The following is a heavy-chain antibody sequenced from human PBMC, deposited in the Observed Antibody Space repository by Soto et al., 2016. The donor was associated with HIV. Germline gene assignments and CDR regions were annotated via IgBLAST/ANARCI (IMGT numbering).Heavy chain of an antibody. V-gene: IGHV1-2*02. CDR1: GYTFTGYY. Sequence: QVQLVQSGAEVKKPGASMKVSCKASGYTFTGYYMYWVRQAPGQGLERMGWINPNSGGTNYAQKFQGRVTMSRDTSISTAYMELSRLISDDTAVYYCARDAQNVVVVAAALYFDYWGQGTLVTVSS. CDR3: ARDAQNVVVVAAALYFDY. CDR2: INPNSGGT. D-gene: IGHD2-15*01. J-gene: IGHJ4*02.